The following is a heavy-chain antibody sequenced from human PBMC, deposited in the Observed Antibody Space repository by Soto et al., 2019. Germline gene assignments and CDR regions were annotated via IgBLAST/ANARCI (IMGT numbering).Heavy chain of an antibody. D-gene: IGHD6-6*01. CDR1: GYTFTGYY. CDR2: INPNSVGT. V-gene: IGHV1-2*02. Sequence: ASVKVSCKASGYTFTGYYMHWVRQAPGQGLEWMGWINPNSVGTNYAQKFQGRVTMTRDTSISTAYMELSRLRSDDTAVYYCARGEEYTPRRLDYWGQGTLVTVS. CDR3: ARGEEYTPRRLDY. J-gene: IGHJ4*02.